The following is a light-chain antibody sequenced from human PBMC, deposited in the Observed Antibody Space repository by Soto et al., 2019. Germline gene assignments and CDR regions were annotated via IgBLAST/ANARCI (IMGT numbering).Light chain of an antibody. V-gene: IGLV1-44*01. J-gene: IGLJ1*01. CDR2: SNT. Sequence: QSVLTQPPSASGTPGQRVTISCSGSSSNIESNTVNWFQQLPGTAPKLLIYSNTQRPSGVPDRFSGSKSGTSASLAISGLQSEDEADYYCAAWDDSLNGYVFGTGTQLTVL. CDR3: AAWDDSLNGYV. CDR1: SSNIESNT.